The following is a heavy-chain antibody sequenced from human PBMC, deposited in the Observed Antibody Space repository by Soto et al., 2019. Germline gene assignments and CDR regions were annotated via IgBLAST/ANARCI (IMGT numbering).Heavy chain of an antibody. V-gene: IGHV3-23*01. CDR3: AKGGAQLLHYNWFDP. CDR2: ISGSGGST. J-gene: IGHJ5*02. D-gene: IGHD2-2*01. CDR1: GFTFSSYA. Sequence: EVQLLESGGGLVQPGGSLRLSCAASGFTFSSYAMSWVRQAPGKGLEWVSAISGSGGSTYYADSVKGRCTMSRDNSKNTLYLQINSLRGEDTAVYYCAKGGAQLLHYNWFDPWGEGTLVTVAS.